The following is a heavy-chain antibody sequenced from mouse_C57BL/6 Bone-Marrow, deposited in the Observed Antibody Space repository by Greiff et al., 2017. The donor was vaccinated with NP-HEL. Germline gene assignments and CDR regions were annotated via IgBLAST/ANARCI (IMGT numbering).Heavy chain of an antibody. D-gene: IGHD2-3*01. Sequence: EVKLVESGGGLVQPGGSLKLSCAASGIDFSRYWMSWVRRAPGKGLEWIGEINPDSSTINYAPSLKDKFIISRDNAKNTLYLQMSKVRSEDTALYYCARLKEGYYDGYFYWYFDVWGTGTTVTVSS. CDR3: ARLKEGYYDGYFYWYFDV. CDR2: INPDSSTI. J-gene: IGHJ1*03. CDR1: GIDFSRYW. V-gene: IGHV4-1*01.